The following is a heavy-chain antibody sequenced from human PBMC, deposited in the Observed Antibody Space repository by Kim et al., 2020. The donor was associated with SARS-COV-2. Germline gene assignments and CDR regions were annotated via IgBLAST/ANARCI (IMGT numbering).Heavy chain of an antibody. Sequence: GGSLRLSCAASGFTFDDYAMHWVRQAPGKGLEWVSGISWNSGSIGYADSVKGRFTISRDNAKNSLYLQMNSLRAEDTALYYCAKDGGYDSSGYYSYYGMDVGGQGTTVTVSS. CDR3: AKDGGYDSSGYYSYYGMDV. V-gene: IGHV3-9*01. J-gene: IGHJ6*02. D-gene: IGHD3-22*01. CDR1: GFTFDDYA. CDR2: ISWNSGSI.